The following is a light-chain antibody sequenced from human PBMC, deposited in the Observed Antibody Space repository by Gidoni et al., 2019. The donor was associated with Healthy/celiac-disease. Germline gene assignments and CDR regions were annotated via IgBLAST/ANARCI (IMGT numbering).Light chain of an antibody. V-gene: IGKV3-20*01. Sequence: EIVLTQSPDTLSLSPGERATLSCRASHSVSSSYLAWYQQKPGQAPRLLIYGASSRATGIPDRFSGSGSWTDFTLTISRLEPEDCAVYYCQQYGSSPPWTFGQGTKVEIK. CDR2: GAS. CDR1: HSVSSSY. CDR3: QQYGSSPPWT. J-gene: IGKJ1*01.